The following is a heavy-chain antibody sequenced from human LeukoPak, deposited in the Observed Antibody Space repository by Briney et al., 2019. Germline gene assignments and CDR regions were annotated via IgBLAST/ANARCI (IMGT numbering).Heavy chain of an antibody. Sequence: PGGSLRLSCAASGFTVSSNYMSWVRQAPGKGLEWVANIKQDGSEKYYVDSVKGRFTISRDNAKNSLYLQMNSLRAEDTAVYYCASPAGGLLPDAFDIWGQGTMVTVSS. CDR2: IKQDGSEK. CDR1: GFTVSSNY. J-gene: IGHJ3*02. CDR3: ASPAGGLLPDAFDI. V-gene: IGHV3-7*01. D-gene: IGHD3-10*01.